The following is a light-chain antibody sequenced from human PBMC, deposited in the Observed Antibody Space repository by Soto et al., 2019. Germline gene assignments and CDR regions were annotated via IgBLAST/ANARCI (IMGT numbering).Light chain of an antibody. CDR3: QSYDSSLSGSV. V-gene: IGLV1-40*01. J-gene: IGLJ2*01. Sequence: QSVLTQPPSVSGAPGQRVTISCTGSSSNIGAGYDVHWYQQLPGTAPKLLISGNSNRPSGLPDRFSGSKSGTSASLAITGLQAEDEADYYCQSYDSSLSGSVFGGGTKLTVL. CDR2: GNS. CDR1: SSNIGAGYD.